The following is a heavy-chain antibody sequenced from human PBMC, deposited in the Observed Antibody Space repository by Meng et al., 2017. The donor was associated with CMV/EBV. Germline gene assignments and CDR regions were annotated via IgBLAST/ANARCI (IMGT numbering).Heavy chain of an antibody. D-gene: IGHD3-3*01. Sequence: GESLKISCAASGFTFSDHYMDWVRQAPGKGLEWVGRTRNKANSYTTEYAASVKGRFTILRGDSKNSLYLQMNSLKTEDTAVYYCARSQGDFWSGSDAFDIWGQGTMVTVSS. CDR3: ARSQGDFWSGSDAFDI. V-gene: IGHV3-72*01. CDR2: TRNKANSYTT. J-gene: IGHJ3*02. CDR1: GFTFSDHY.